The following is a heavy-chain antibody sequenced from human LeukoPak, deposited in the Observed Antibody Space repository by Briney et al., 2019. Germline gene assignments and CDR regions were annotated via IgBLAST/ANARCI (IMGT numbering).Heavy chain of an antibody. V-gene: IGHV1-46*01. D-gene: IGHD6-19*01. CDR2: INPTGDST. CDR1: GYTFTSYY. J-gene: IGHJ4*02. CDR3: ATALAVAGPNYFDY. Sequence: EASVKVSCKASGYTFTSYYMHWVRQAPGQGLEWMGLINPTGDSTGYAQKFQGRVTMTEDTSTDTAYMELSSLRSEDTAVYYCATALAVAGPNYFDYWGQGTLVTVSS.